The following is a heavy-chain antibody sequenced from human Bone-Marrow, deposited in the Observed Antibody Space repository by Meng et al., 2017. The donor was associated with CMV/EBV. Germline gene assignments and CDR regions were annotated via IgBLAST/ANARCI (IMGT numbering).Heavy chain of an antibody. D-gene: IGHD6-13*01. CDR2: IIPILGIA. CDR3: AAEVLPGIAAAGTPTYYYYYGMDV. CDR1: GGTFSSYA. V-gene: IGHV1-69*10. J-gene: IGHJ6*02. Sequence: SVKVSCKASGGTFSSYAISWVRQAPGQGLEWMGGIIPILGIANYAQKFQGRVTITADKSTSTAYMELSSLRSEDTAVYYCAAEVLPGIAAAGTPTYYYYYGMDVWGQGTTVTVSS.